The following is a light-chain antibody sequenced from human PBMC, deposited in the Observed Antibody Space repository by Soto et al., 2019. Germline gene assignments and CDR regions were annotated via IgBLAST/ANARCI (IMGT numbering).Light chain of an antibody. J-gene: IGLJ2*01. Sequence: QSALTQPRSVSGSLGQSLTISCTGASSDVGSYNYVSWYQQYPGMAPKLLIYDVSQRPSGVPDRFSGSKSGNTASLTISGLQAEDEADSHCRSYAGTPILVFGGGTNLTVL. CDR1: SSDVGSYNY. CDR3: RSYAGTPILV. V-gene: IGLV2-11*01. CDR2: DVS.